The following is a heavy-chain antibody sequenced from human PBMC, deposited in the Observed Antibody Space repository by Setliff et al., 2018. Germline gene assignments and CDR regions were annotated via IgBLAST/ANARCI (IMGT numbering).Heavy chain of an antibody. V-gene: IGHV1-18*01. Sequence: ASVKVSCKPSGYTFTNYGINWVRQAPGQGLEWMGWNSAYAQKFQGRVTMTTYTPTSTAYMELRSLRAEDTAVYYCVRDSPYCVNGVCRGYWGQGTQVTVSS. CDR2: NSA. CDR1: GYTFTNYG. D-gene: IGHD2-21*01. J-gene: IGHJ4*02. CDR3: VRDSPYCVNGVCRGY.